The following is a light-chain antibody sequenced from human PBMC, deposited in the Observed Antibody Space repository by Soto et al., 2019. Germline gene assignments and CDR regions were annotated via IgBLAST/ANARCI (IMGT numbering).Light chain of an antibody. CDR1: SGSVSTSYY. Sequence: QTVVTQEPSFSVSPGGTVTLTCGLSSGSVSTSYYPSWYQQTPGQAPRTLIYSTNTRPSGVPDRFSSSILGNKAALTITGAQDDDESDYYCVLYMGSGIPVFGGGTQLTVL. CDR2: STN. J-gene: IGLJ7*01. V-gene: IGLV8-61*01. CDR3: VLYMGSGIPV.